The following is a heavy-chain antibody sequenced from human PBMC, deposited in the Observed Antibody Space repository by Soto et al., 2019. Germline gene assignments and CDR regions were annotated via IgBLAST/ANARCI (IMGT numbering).Heavy chain of an antibody. J-gene: IGHJ3*02. CDR3: ARGARTAMVPEAFDI. D-gene: IGHD5-18*01. V-gene: IGHV1-69*05. CDR2: IIPIFGTA. Sequence: SVKVSCKASGGTFSSYAISWVRQAPGQGLEWMGGIIPIFGTANYAQKFQGRVTMTTDTSTSTAYMELRSLRSDDTAVYYCARGARTAMVPEAFDIWGQGTMVTV. CDR1: GGTFSSYA.